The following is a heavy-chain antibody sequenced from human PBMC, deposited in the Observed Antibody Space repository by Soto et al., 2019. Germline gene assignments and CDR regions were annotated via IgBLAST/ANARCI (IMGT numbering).Heavy chain of an antibody. D-gene: IGHD1-26*01. J-gene: IGHJ6*02. CDR2: IAYDGINK. CDR1: GFTFNKFD. Sequence: QVQLVESGGGVVQPGTPLRLSCVASGFTFNKFDMHWIRQPPDKRLQWVAFIAYDGINKYYTGSVKGRISVSRDNSKNKPALTTNKLRLVATATYFCPLGDQYDILHPYYAMDVCGRRTTRTLS. CDR3: PLGDQYDILHPYYAMDV. V-gene: IGHV3-30-3*01.